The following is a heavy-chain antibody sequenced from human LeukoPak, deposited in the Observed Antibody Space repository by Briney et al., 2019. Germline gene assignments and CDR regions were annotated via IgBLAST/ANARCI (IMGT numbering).Heavy chain of an antibody. CDR2: ISSSRSYI. CDR1: GFTFSSYS. V-gene: IGHV3-21*01. CDR3: ARADSSGWYWFDP. J-gene: IGHJ5*02. Sequence: PVAFLRLSCAASGFTFSSYSMNGVRQAPGKGLEWVSSISSSRSYIYYADSVKGRFTISRDKAKNSLYLQMNSLRAEDTAVYYCARADSSGWYWFDPWGQGTLVTVSS. D-gene: IGHD6-19*01.